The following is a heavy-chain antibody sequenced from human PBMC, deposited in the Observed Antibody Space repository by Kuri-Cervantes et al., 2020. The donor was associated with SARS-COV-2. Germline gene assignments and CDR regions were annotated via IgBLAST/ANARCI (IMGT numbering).Heavy chain of an antibody. Sequence: ASVKVSSKASGYTFTGYYMHWVRQAPGQGLEWMGWINPNSGGTNYAQKFQGRVTMTRDTSISTAYMELSSLRSEDTAVYYCARMTTGDYMDVWGKGTTVTVSS. J-gene: IGHJ6*03. CDR2: INPNSGGT. D-gene: IGHD7-27*01. CDR1: GYTFTGYY. CDR3: ARMTTGDYMDV. V-gene: IGHV1-2*02.